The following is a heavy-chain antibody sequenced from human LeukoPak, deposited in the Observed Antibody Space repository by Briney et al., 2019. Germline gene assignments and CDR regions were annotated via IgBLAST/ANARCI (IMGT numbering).Heavy chain of an antibody. CDR3: ARGRTYYYGSGSMDDAFDI. D-gene: IGHD3-10*01. CDR2: ISAYNGNT. V-gene: IGHV1-18*01. J-gene: IGHJ3*02. CDR1: GYTFTSYG. Sequence: ASVKVSCKASGYTFTSYGISWVRQAPGQGLEWMGWISAYNGNTNNAQKLQGRVTMTTDTSTSTAYMELRSLRSDDTAVYYCARGRTYYYGSGSMDDAFDIWGQGTMVTVSS.